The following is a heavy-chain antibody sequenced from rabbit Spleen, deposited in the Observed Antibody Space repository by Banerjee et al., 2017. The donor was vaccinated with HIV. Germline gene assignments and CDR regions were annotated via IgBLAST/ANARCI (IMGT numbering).Heavy chain of an antibody. CDR2: IDPVFGIT. V-gene: IGHV1S7*01. CDR3: VRDTWHFNL. D-gene: IGHD3-1*01. Sequence: QLEESAGGLVQPGGSLKLSCKASGFTLSSYYMNWVRQAPGKGLEWIGYIDPVFGITYYANWVNGRFSISRENAQNTVDLQMNSLTAADTATYFCVRDTWHFNLWGPGTLVTVS. J-gene: IGHJ4*01. CDR1: GFTLSSYY.